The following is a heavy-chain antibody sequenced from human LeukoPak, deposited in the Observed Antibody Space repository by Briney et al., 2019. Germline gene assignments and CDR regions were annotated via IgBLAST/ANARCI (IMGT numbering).Heavy chain of an antibody. CDR3: AREDSSMVLSLDY. D-gene: IGHD5-18*01. V-gene: IGHV3-23*01. CDR1: AFTFSRDD. CDR2: ISGNGAGT. J-gene: IGHJ4*02. Sequence: GGSLRLSCAASAFTFSRDDMAWVRQPPGKRPEWISSISGNGAGTHYIDSVRGRFTISGDNSKNTVYLQMNSLRAEDTAIYYCAREDSSMVLSLDYWGQGTLVTVSS.